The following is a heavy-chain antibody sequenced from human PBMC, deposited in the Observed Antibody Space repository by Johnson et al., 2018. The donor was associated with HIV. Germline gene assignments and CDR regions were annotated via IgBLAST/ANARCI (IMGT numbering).Heavy chain of an antibody. D-gene: IGHD5-12*01. V-gene: IGHV3-30*03. J-gene: IGHJ3*02. CDR1: GFTVSSNY. CDR3: ARDRRVATITYGFDI. CDR2: FSYDGSYK. Sequence: QVQLVESGGDLVQPGGSLRLSCAASGFTVSSNYMSWVRQAPGEGLEWVAIFSYDGSYKYSADSVKGRFTISRDNSKNTLYLQMDSLRAEDTAVYYCARDRRVATITYGFDIWGQG.